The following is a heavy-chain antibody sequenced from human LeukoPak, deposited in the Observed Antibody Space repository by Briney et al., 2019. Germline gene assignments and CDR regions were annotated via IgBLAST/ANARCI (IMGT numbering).Heavy chain of an antibody. D-gene: IGHD2-15*01. J-gene: IGHJ6*03. CDR1: GDSMSSSSYY. CDR3: ARDLVVYYYYYMDV. Sequence: PSETLSLTCSVSGDSMSSSSYYWVWIRQPPGKGLEWIGSIYHSGRTFYNPSLKSRVTISVDTSKNQFSLKLTSVTAADTAVYYCARDLVVYYYYYMDVWGKGTTVTVSS. V-gene: IGHV4-39*07. CDR2: IYHSGRT.